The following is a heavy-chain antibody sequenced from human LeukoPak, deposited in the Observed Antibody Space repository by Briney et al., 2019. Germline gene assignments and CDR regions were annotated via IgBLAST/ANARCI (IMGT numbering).Heavy chain of an antibody. CDR1: GGSVSSGSYY. CDR3: ASGRREQPFAFDY. Sequence: PSETLSLTCTVSGGSVSSGSYYWSWIRQPPGTGLEWIGYIYYSGSTNYNPSLKSRVTISVDTSKNQFSLKLSSVTAADTAVYYCASGRREQPFAFDYWGQGTLDTVSS. V-gene: IGHV4-61*01. D-gene: IGHD1/OR15-1a*01. J-gene: IGHJ4*02. CDR2: IYYSGST.